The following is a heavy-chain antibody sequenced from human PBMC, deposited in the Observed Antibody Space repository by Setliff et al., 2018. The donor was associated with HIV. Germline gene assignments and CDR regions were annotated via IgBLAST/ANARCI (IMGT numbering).Heavy chain of an antibody. Sequence: PGESLKISCAASGLIFSNYALTWVRQAPGKGLEWVSTVSPSGDATYYADSVKGRFTISRDNSKNTLYLQVNSLRAEDTAIYYCAKPCYDYVWRPDRDAFDLWGQGTMVTVSS. CDR1: GLIFSNYA. CDR3: AKPCYDYVWRPDRDAFDL. CDR2: VSPSGDAT. V-gene: IGHV3-23*01. D-gene: IGHD3-16*01. J-gene: IGHJ3*01.